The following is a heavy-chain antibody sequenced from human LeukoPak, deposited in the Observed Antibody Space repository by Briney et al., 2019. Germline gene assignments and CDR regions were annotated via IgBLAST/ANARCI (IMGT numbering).Heavy chain of an antibody. Sequence: XETLSLTCAVYGGSFSGYYWSWIRQPPGKGLEWIGYIYYSGTTNYNPSPKSRVTISVDTSKNQFSLKLTSVTAADTAVYYCATHSGSSSYYFNYWGQGTLVTVSS. J-gene: IGHJ4*02. CDR1: GGSFSGYY. CDR3: ATHSGSSSYYFNY. V-gene: IGHV4-59*01. D-gene: IGHD1-26*01. CDR2: IYYSGTT.